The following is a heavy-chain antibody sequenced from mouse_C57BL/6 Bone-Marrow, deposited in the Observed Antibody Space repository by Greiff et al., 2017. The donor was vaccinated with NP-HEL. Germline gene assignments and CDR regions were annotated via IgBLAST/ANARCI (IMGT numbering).Heavy chain of an antibody. D-gene: IGHD3-3*01. J-gene: IGHJ3*01. V-gene: IGHV7-3*01. CDR3: ARLGDMAY. CDR1: GFTFTDYY. Sequence: DVQLVESGGGLVQPGGSLSLSCAASGFTFTDYYMSWVRQPPGKALEWLGFIRNKANGYTTEYSASVKGRFTISRDNSQSILYLQMNALRAEDSATYYCARLGDMAYWGQGTLVTVSA. CDR2: IRNKANGYTT.